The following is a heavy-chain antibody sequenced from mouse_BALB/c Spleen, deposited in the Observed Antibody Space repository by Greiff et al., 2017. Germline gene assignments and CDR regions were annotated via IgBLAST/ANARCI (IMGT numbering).Heavy chain of an antibody. D-gene: IGHD2-4*01. CDR1: GFTFSSYA. Sequence: EVMLVESGGGLVKPGGSLKLSCAASGFTFSSYAMSWVRQTPEKRLEWVASISSGGSTYYPDSVKGRFTISRDNAKNTLYLQMSSLKSEDTAMYYCTRDRGTYYDYAWFAYWGQGTLVTVSA. V-gene: IGHV5-6-4*01. J-gene: IGHJ3*01. CDR3: TRDRGTYYDYAWFAY. CDR2: ISSGGST.